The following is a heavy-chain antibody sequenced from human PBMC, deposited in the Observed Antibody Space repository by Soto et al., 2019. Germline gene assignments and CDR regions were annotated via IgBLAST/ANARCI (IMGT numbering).Heavy chain of an antibody. V-gene: IGHV4-31*03. D-gene: IGHD3-10*01. Sequence: QVQLQESGPGLVKPSQTLSLTCTVSGGSISSGGYYWSWIRQHPGKGLEWIGYIYYSGSTYYNPSLKSRVTISVDTSKNQFSLKLSSVTAADTAVYYCARDGGSGSFTGNNWFDPWGQGTLVTVSS. CDR2: IYYSGST. J-gene: IGHJ5*02. CDR1: GGSISSGGYY. CDR3: ARDGGSGSFTGNNWFDP.